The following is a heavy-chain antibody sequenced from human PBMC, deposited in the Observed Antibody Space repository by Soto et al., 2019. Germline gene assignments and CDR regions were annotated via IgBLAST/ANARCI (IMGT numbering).Heavy chain of an antibody. Sequence: TGGSLRLSCAASGFTFSNAWMSWVRQAPGKGLEWVGRIKSKTDGGTTDYAAPVKGRFTISRDDSKNTLYLQMNSLKTEDTAVYYCTTDKWNWNDRFDSWAQGTLVTVSS. V-gene: IGHV3-15*01. CDR3: TTDKWNWNDRFDS. CDR2: IKSKTDGGTT. D-gene: IGHD1-1*01. J-gene: IGHJ4*02. CDR1: GFTFSNAW.